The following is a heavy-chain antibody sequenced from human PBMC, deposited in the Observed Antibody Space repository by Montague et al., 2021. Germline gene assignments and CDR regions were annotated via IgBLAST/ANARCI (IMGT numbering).Heavy chain of an antibody. CDR3: ASLTLRPFEP. D-gene: IGHD2-15*01. CDR1: GGSISSSSYD. Sequence: SETLSLTCTVSGGSISSSSYDWGWIRQPPGKELEGNGSINYSGSTYYNPSLKSRVTISVYTSKNHYSLKPSAVTAADTAVYYSASLTLRPFEPWGQGTLVTVSS. J-gene: IGHJ5*02. V-gene: IGHV4-39*02. CDR2: INYSGST.